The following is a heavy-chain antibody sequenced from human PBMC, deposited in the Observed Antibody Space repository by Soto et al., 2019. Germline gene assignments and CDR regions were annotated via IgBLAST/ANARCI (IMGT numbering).Heavy chain of an antibody. CDR3: ARTINSVVVVAATEYWFGP. V-gene: IGHV4-31*03. Sequence: QVQLQESGPGLVKPSQTLSLTCTVSGGSISSGGYYWSWIRQHPGKVLEWIGYIDYSGSTYYNPSLKSRVTISVDTSKNQFSLKLSSVTAADTAVYYCARTINSVVVVAATEYWFGPWGQGTLVNVSS. J-gene: IGHJ5*02. CDR2: IDYSGST. CDR1: GGSISSGGYY. D-gene: IGHD2-15*01.